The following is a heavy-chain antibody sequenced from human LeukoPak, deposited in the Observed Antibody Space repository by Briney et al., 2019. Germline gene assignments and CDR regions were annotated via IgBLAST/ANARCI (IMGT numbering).Heavy chain of an antibody. Sequence: GGSLRLSCAASGSTFSSYAMHWVRQAPGKGLEWVAVISYDGSNKYYADSVKGRFTISRDNSKNTLYLQMNSLRAEDTAVYYCARAYDILTGYYSFWGQGTLVTVSS. CDR1: GSTFSSYA. V-gene: IGHV3-30-3*01. J-gene: IGHJ4*02. CDR3: ARAYDILTGYYSF. D-gene: IGHD3-9*01. CDR2: ISYDGSNK.